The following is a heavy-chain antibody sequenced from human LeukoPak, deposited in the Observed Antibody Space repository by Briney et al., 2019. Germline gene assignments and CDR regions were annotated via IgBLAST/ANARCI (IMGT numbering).Heavy chain of an antibody. CDR1: GFTFSNYD. CDR3: ARGADTHFDY. CDR2: IGTAGDT. J-gene: IGHJ4*02. V-gene: IGHV3-13*04. D-gene: IGHD2-15*01. Sequence: PGGSLRLSCAASGFTFSNYDMHWVRQATGKGLEWVSAIGTAGDTYYQGSVRGRFTMSRENGKNSLYLQMNSLTAGDTAVYYCARGADTHFDYWGQGILVTVSS.